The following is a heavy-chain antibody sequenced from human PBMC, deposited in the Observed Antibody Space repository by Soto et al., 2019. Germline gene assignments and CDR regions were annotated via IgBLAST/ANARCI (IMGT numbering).Heavy chain of an antibody. V-gene: IGHV1-69*13. Sequence: SVKVSCKASGGTFSSYSISWVRHAPGQGLEWMGGIIPIFGTANYAQKFQGRVTITADESTSTAYMELSSLRSEDTAVYYCARDPAYYYDSSGYPYYFDYRGQGTLVTVSS. CDR1: GGTFSSYS. CDR2: IIPIFGTA. CDR3: ARDPAYYYDSSGYPYYFDY. D-gene: IGHD3-22*01. J-gene: IGHJ4*02.